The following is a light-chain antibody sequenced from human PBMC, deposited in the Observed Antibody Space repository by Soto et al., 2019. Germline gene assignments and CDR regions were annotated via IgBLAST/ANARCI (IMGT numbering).Light chain of an antibody. Sequence: EIVLTQSPATLSLSPGERATLSCRASQSVSSYLAWYQQKPGQAPRLLIYDASNRATGIPARFSGSGSGTDFTLTISSLEPEDFAVYYCQQRSNWPPVLTFGGGTKVDNK. V-gene: IGKV3-11*01. CDR1: QSVSSY. CDR2: DAS. J-gene: IGKJ4*01. CDR3: QQRSNWPPVLT.